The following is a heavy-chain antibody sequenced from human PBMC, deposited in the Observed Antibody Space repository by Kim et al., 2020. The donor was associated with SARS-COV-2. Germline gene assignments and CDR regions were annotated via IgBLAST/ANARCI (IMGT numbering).Heavy chain of an antibody. D-gene: IGHD6-6*01. CDR3: ARAPGIAARPPGMDV. V-gene: IGHV4-61*02. Sequence: SETLSLTCTVSGGSISSGSYYWSWIRQPAGKGLEWIGRIYTSGSTNYNPSLKSRVTISVDTSKNQFSLKLSSVTAADTAVYYCARAPGIAARPPGMDVWGQGTTVTVSS. CDR1: GGSISSGSYY. J-gene: IGHJ6*02. CDR2: IYTSGST.